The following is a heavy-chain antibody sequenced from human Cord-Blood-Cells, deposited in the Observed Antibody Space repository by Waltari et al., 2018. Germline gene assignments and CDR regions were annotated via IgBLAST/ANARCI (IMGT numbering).Heavy chain of an antibody. V-gene: IGHV1-69*01. CDR1: YA. J-gene: IGHJ5*02. D-gene: IGHD3-3*01. CDR3: ARDLLSPGATIFGVVGWFDP. Sequence: YAISWVRQAPGQGLEWMGGIIPIFGTANYAQKFQGRVTITADESTSTAYMELSSLRSEDTAVYYCARDLLSPGATIFGVVGWFDPWGQGTLVTVSS. CDR2: IIPIFGTA.